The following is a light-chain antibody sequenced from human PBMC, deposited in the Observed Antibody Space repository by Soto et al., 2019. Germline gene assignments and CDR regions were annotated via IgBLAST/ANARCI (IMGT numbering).Light chain of an antibody. J-gene: IGLJ1*01. CDR3: GTWDSSLSAYV. Sequence: QSVLTQPPSVSGAPGQRVTISCTGSSSNIGASYDVHWYQQLPGTAPKLLIYDNNKRPSGIPDRFSGSKSGTSATLGITGLQTGDEADYYCGTWDSSLSAYVFGTGTKLTV. CDR1: SSNIGASYD. V-gene: IGLV1-51*01. CDR2: DNN.